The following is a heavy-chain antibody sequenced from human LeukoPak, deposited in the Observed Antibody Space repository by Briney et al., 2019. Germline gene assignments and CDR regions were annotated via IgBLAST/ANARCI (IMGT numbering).Heavy chain of an antibody. CDR1: GFTFTSYD. D-gene: IGHD3-10*01. J-gene: IGHJ6*02. CDR3: ARGPTLVRGVIMPDSVGGMDV. CDR2: MNPNSGNT. V-gene: IGHV1-8*01. Sequence: ASVKVSCRGSGFTFTSYDVNWVRQATGQGLEWMGWMNPNSGNTRYAQKVQGRITMTSDTSISTAYMELSSLRSEDTAVYYCARGPTLVRGVIMPDSVGGMDVWGQGTTVTVSS.